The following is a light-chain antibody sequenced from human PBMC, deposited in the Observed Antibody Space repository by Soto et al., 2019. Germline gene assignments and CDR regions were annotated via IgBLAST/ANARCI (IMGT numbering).Light chain of an antibody. CDR1: QSVSSN. J-gene: IGKJ1*01. Sequence: EIVLKQSPATLSVSPGERATLSCRASQSVSSNLAWYQQKRGQAPRLLIHGASNRATGIPDRFSGSGSGTDFTLTITRLEPEDFAVYYCQQYGGSPRTFGQGTKVDI. CDR2: GAS. V-gene: IGKV3-20*01. CDR3: QQYGGSPRT.